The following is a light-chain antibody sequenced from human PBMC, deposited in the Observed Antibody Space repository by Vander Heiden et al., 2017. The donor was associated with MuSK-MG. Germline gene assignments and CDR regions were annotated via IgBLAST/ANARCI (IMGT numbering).Light chain of an antibody. Sequence: DIQVTQSPSSLSASVGDRVTITCRASESISRYLNWYQQKPGRAPKLLIYTTSSLQSGVPSRFSGSGSGTDFTLTISRLQIEDYATYFCQESVSTLFTFGPGTKVDIK. CDR1: ESISRY. CDR2: TTS. V-gene: IGKV1-39*01. CDR3: QESVSTLFT. J-gene: IGKJ3*01.